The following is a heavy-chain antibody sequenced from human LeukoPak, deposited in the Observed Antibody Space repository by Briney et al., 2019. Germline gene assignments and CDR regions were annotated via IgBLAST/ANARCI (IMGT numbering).Heavy chain of an antibody. D-gene: IGHD5-24*01. V-gene: IGHV4-59*01. CDR1: GGSISSYY. CDR2: IYYSGST. J-gene: IGHJ4*01. Sequence: PSETLSLTCTVSGGSISSYYWSWIRQPPGKGLEWIGYIYYSGSTNYNPSLKSRVTISVDTSKNQFSLKLSSVTAADTAVYYCARVTSEMATYFDYWGHGTLVTVCS. CDR3: ARVTSEMATYFDY.